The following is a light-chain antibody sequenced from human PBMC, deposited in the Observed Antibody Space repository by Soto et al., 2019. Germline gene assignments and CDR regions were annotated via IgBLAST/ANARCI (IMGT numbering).Light chain of an antibody. CDR1: QGISYY. J-gene: IGKJ1*01. V-gene: IGKV1-27*01. CDR3: QKYNSAPPMT. CDR2: ASS. Sequence: DIQMTQSPSSLSASVGDRVTITCRASQGISYYSAWYQKKPGKVPKLLIYASSTLQSGVPSRFSGSGSGTDFTVTISSLQTEDVATYYCQKYNSAPPMTFGQGTRVEIK.